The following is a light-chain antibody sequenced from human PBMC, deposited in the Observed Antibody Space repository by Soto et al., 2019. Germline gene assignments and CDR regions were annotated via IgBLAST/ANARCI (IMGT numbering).Light chain of an antibody. V-gene: IGLV1-47*01. Sequence: QAVVTQPPSASGTPGQRVTISCSGSSSNVGSNFVYWYQQLPGTAPRLLIYRNNHRPSAVPDRFAAAKSCPSASLAISGLRSEDEADYHCAAWDDSMSGPLFGGGTKLTVL. CDR1: SSNVGSNF. CDR3: AAWDDSMSGPL. J-gene: IGLJ2*01. CDR2: RNN.